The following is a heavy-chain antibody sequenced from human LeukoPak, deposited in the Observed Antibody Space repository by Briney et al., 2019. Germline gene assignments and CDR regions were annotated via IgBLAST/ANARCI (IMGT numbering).Heavy chain of an antibody. CDR2: IYTSGST. J-gene: IGHJ5*02. CDR1: GGSISSYY. V-gene: IGHV4-4*07. CDR3: ARAWWDYGDYAWLDP. Sequence: SETLSLTCSVSGGSISSYYWSWIRQPAGKGLEWIGRIYTSGSTNYNPSLKSRVTMSVDTSKNQFSLKLSSVTAADTAVYYCARAWWDYGDYAWLDPWGQGTLVTVSS. D-gene: IGHD4-17*01.